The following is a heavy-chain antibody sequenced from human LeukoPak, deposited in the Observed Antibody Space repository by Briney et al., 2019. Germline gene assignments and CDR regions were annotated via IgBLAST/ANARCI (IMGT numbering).Heavy chain of an antibody. Sequence: GGSLRLSCAASGFIFNNYWMSWVRQAPGKGLEWVANIKQGGSEKYYVDSVKGRFTISRDSAKNSVYLQMNSLRAEDTAVYYCARDAYRDRYFDFWGQGSLVTVSS. J-gene: IGHJ4*02. D-gene: IGHD4-11*01. V-gene: IGHV3-7*01. CDR2: IKQGGSEK. CDR1: GFIFNNYW. CDR3: ARDAYRDRYFDF.